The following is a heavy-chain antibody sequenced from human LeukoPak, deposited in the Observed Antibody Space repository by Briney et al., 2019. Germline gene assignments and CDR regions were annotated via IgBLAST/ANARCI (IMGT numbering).Heavy chain of an antibody. CDR3: ARLGSTTLKVSDY. CDR2: IYHSGST. Sequence: PSETLSLTCAVSGYSISSGYYWGWIRQPPGKGLECIGSIYHSGSTYYNPPLKSRVTISVDTSKNQFSLKLSSVTAADTAVYYCARLGSTTLKVSDYWGQGTLVTVSS. J-gene: IGHJ4*02. D-gene: IGHD2-15*01. V-gene: IGHV4-38-2*01. CDR1: GYSISSGYY.